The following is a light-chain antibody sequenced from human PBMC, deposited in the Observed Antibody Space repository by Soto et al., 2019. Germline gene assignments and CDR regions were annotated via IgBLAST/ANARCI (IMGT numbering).Light chain of an antibody. CDR1: SSDVGGYHY. J-gene: IGLJ1*01. CDR2: EVT. CDR3: CSYAGNSYV. Sequence: SVLTQPPSASGSPGRSVTISCTGSSSDVGGYHYVSWYQQHPGKAPKLMIYEVTKRPSGVPDRFSGSKSGNTASLTVSGLQAEDEADYYCCSYAGNSYVFGTGTKVTVL. V-gene: IGLV2-8*01.